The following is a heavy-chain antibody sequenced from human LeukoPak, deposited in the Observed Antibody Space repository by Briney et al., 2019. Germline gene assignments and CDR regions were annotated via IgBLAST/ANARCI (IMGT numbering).Heavy chain of an antibody. CDR3: ARDIGYGDHGVDY. V-gene: IGHV1-46*01. D-gene: IGHD4-17*01. CDR2: INPSGGST. CDR1: GYTFTSYY. J-gene: IGHJ4*02. Sequence: ASVKVSCKASGYTFTSYYMHWVRQAPGQGLEWMGIINPSGGSTSYAQKFQGRVTMTRDTSTSTAYMGLRSLRSDDTAVYYCARDIGYGDHGVDYWGQGTLVTVSS.